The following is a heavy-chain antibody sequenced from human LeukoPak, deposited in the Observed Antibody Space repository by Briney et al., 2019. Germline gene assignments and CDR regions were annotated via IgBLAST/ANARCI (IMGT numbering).Heavy chain of an antibody. CDR2: ISWNSDSI. Sequence: PGRSLRLSCAASGFTFDDYAMHWVRQAPGKGLEWVSGISWNSDSIGYADSVKGRFTISRDNAKNSLYLQMNSLRAEDTALYYRAKESGYSSSWYDSGVVDAFDIWGQGTMVTVSS. CDR3: AKESGYSSSWYDSGVVDAFDI. V-gene: IGHV3-9*01. D-gene: IGHD6-13*01. CDR1: GFTFDDYA. J-gene: IGHJ3*02.